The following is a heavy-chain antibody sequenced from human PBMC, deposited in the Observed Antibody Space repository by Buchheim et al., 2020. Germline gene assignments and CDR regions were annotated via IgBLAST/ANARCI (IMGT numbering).Heavy chain of an antibody. D-gene: IGHD3-16*01. V-gene: IGHV3-23*01. CDR3: AKRTDVGDWGFDH. J-gene: IGHJ4*02. Sequence: EVQLLESGGGLVQPGGSLRLSCAASGFNFSIYAMTWVRQAPGKGLEWVSSFSGSGGGTYYADSVKGRFTISRDNSQNTLYLQMDIMRVEDTAVYYCAKRTDVGDWGFDHWGQGTL. CDR1: GFNFSIYA. CDR2: FSGSGGGT.